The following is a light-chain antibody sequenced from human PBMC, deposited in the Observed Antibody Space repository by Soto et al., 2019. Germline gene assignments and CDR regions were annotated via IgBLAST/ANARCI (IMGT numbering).Light chain of an antibody. J-gene: IGKJ5*01. CDR1: QSVSSY. Sequence: IVLTQSPATLSLWPGETAILSCRASQSVSSYLSWYQQKPGQAPRLLIYDASSRAPGVPARFSGSGSGTAFTLTISSLEPEDFALYYCQQRSSWITFGQGTRLEIE. CDR2: DAS. CDR3: QQRSSWIT. V-gene: IGKV3-11*01.